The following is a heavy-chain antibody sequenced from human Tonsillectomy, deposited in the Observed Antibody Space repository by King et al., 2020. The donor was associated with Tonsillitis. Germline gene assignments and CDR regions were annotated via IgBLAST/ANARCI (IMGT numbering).Heavy chain of an antibody. V-gene: IGHV1-69*01. D-gene: IGHD6-19*01. Sequence: VQLVESGAEVKKPGSSVKVSCKASGGTFSSYAISWVRQAPGQGLEWMGGIIPIFGTANYAQKFQGRVTITADESTSTAYMELSSLRAEDTAVYYCARDRTVAGVMYYFDYWGQGTLVTVSS. CDR1: GGTFSSYA. CDR3: ARDRTVAGVMYYFDY. J-gene: IGHJ4*02. CDR2: IIPIFGTA.